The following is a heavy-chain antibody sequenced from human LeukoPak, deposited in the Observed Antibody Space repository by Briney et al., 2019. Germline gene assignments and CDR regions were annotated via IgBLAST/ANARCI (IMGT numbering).Heavy chain of an antibody. V-gene: IGHV1-46*01. CDR1: GYTFTYYY. CDR3: ARESDTGKDFDH. CDR2: INPSSGST. D-gene: IGHD1-1*01. J-gene: IGHJ4*02. Sequence: ASVKVSFKASGYTFTYYYMHWVRQAPGQGLEWMGMINPSSGSTSYAQKFQGRVTMTRGTSTSTVYMELSSLRSEDTALYYCARESDTGKDFDHWGQGTLVTVSS.